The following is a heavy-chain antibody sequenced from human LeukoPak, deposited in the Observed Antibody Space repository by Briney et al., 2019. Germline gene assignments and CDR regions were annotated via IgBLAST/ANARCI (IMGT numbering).Heavy chain of an antibody. CDR3: ARAWAGYGKYYFDY. V-gene: IGHV4-59*01. CDR2: IYYSGST. CDR1: GGSISSYY. J-gene: IGHJ4*02. Sequence: SETLSLTCTVSGGSISSYYWSWIRQPPGKGLEWIGYIYYSGSTNYNPSLKSRVTISVDTSKNQFSLKLSSVTAADTAVYYCARAWAGYGKYYFDYWGQGTLVTVSS. D-gene: IGHD5-12*01.